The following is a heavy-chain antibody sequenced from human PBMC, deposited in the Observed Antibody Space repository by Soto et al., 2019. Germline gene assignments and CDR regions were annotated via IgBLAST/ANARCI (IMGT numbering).Heavy chain of an antibody. Sequence: GGSLRLSCAASGFTFSNYVMSWVRQAPGKGLEWVSSISGSGRSTYYADSVKGRFTISRDKSKNTLYLQMNSLRAEDTAVYYCARDLGGSGPVGHYWGQGTLVTVSS. CDR3: ARDLGGSGPVGHY. CDR1: GFTFSNYV. J-gene: IGHJ4*02. V-gene: IGHV3-23*01. CDR2: ISGSGRST. D-gene: IGHD1-26*01.